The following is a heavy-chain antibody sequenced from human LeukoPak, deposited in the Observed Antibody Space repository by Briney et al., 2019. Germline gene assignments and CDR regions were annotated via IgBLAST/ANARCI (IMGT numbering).Heavy chain of an antibody. V-gene: IGHV3-33*03. J-gene: IGHJ3*02. D-gene: IGHD2-21*02. CDR3: AKDLGGDPI. Sequence: GGSLRLSCAASGFTFSNYGMHWVRQAPGKGLEWVAVIWYDGSNKYYADSVKGRFTISRDNSKNTLYLQMNSLRVEDTALYYCAKDLGGDPIWGQGTMVTVSS. CDR2: IWYDGSNK. CDR1: GFTFSNYG.